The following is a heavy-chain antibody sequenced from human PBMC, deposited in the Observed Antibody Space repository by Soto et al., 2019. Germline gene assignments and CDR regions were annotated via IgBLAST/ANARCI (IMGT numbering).Heavy chain of an antibody. V-gene: IGHV3-30*18. D-gene: IGHD5-12*01. CDR3: AKGGIGAGFYFDY. CDR1: GFTFSSYG. J-gene: IGHJ4*02. Sequence: QVQLVESGGGVVQPGRSLRLSCAASGFTFSSYGMHWVRQAPGKGLEWVAVISYDGSNKYYADSVKGRFTISRDNSKNTLYLQMNSLRAEDTAVYYCAKGGIGAGFYFDYWGQGNLVTVSS. CDR2: ISYDGSNK.